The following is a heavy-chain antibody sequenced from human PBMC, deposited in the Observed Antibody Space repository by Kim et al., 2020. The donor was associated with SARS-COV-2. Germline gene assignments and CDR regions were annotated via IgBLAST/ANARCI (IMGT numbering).Heavy chain of an antibody. D-gene: IGHD1-26*01. Sequence: SETLSLTCGVYGGSFSGYYWSWIRQPPGKGLEWIGEINHSGSTNYNPSLKSRVTISVDTSKNQFSLKLSSVTAADTAVYYCAREGSGSYSLNYYYYGMDVWGQGTTVTVSS. CDR1: GGSFSGYY. CDR2: INHSGST. CDR3: AREGSGSYSLNYYYYGMDV. V-gene: IGHV4-34*01. J-gene: IGHJ6*02.